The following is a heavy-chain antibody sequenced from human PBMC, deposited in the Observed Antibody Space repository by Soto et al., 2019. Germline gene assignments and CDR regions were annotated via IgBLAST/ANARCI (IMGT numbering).Heavy chain of an antibody. CDR1: GGCFSGYY. D-gene: IGHD6-19*01. CDR3: ARGPVAGSRYFEY. Sequence: SETLSLTCAVYGGCFSGYYGSWIRQPPGKGLEWIGEINHSGSTNYNPSLKSRVTISADTPKNQFSLRLSSVTAADTAVYYCARGPVAGSRYFEYWGQGTLVTVSS. J-gene: IGHJ4*02. CDR2: INHSGST. V-gene: IGHV4-34*01.